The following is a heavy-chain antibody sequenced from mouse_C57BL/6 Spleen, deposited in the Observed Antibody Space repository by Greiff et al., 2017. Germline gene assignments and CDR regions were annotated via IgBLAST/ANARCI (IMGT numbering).Heavy chain of an antibody. CDR2: IYPSDSET. CDR1: GYTFTSYW. D-gene: IGHD2-1*01. J-gene: IGHJ2*01. V-gene: IGHV1-61*01. Sequence: QVQLQQPGAELVRPGSSVKLSCKASGYTFTSYWMDWVKQRPGQGLEWIGNIYPSDSETHYNQKFKDKATLTVDKSSSTAYMQLSSLTSEDSAVYYCARGYGNLDYWGKGTTLTVSS. CDR3: ARGYGNLDY.